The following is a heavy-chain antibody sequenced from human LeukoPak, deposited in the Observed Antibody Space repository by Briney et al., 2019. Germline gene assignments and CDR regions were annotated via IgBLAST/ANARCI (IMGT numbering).Heavy chain of an antibody. CDR2: IYTSRST. Sequence: PSETLSLTCTVSGGSISSYYWSWIRQPAGKGLEWIGRIYTSRSTNYNPSLKSRVTMSVDTSKNQFSLKLSSVTAADTAVYYCARESTAFGATHYIVYYFDYWGQGTLVTVSS. V-gene: IGHV4-4*07. CDR3: ARESTAFGATHYIVYYFDY. D-gene: IGHD1-26*01. CDR1: GGSISSYY. J-gene: IGHJ4*02.